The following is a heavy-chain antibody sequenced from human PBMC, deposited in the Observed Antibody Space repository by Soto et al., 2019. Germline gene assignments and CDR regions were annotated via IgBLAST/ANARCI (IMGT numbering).Heavy chain of an antibody. Sequence: PGRSLRLSCAASGFTFSSYGMHWVRQAPGKGLEWVAVIWYDGSNKYYADSVKGRFTISRDNSKNTLYLQMNSLRAEDTAVYYCAREYYRPGYYFDYWGQGTLVTVSS. CDR2: IWYDGSNK. V-gene: IGHV3-33*01. J-gene: IGHJ4*02. CDR1: GFTFSSYG. D-gene: IGHD3-10*01. CDR3: AREYYRPGYYFDY.